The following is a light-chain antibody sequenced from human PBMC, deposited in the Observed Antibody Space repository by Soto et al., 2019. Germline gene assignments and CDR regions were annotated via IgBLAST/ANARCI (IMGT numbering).Light chain of an antibody. CDR1: QSISGW. CDR2: DAS. J-gene: IGKJ1*01. Sequence: DIQMTQSPSTLSASVGDRVTITCRASQSISGWLTWYQQKPGKAPKLLIYDASSLESGVPSRFSGSGSGTEFSLTLSSLQSDDLSTYYCQQYDSSWTFGQGTKVEIK. CDR3: QQYDSSWT. V-gene: IGKV1-5*01.